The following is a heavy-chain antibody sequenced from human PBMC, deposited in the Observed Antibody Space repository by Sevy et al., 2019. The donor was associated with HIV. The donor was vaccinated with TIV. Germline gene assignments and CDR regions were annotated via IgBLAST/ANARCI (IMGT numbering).Heavy chain of an antibody. V-gene: IGHV1-69*13. CDR3: ARGTLVGLQYLPVY. CDR1: GGTFSSYA. D-gene: IGHD4-4*01. J-gene: IGHJ4*02. CDR2: IIPIFGTA. Sequence: ASVKVSCKASGGTFSSYAISWVRQAPGQGLEWMGGIIPIFGTANYAQKFQGRVTITADESTSTAYMELSSLRSEDTAVYHCARGTLVGLQYLPVYWGQGTLVTVSS.